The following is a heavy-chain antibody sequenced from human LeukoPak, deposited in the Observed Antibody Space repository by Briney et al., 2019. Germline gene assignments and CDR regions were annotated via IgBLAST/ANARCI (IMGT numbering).Heavy chain of an antibody. D-gene: IGHD5-18*01. CDR1: GFTFSSYA. CDR2: IYSGGST. CDR3: AKLYNYGYIN. V-gene: IGHV3-66*01. Sequence: GGSLRLSCAASGFTFSSYAMSWVRQAPGKELEWVSVIYSGGSTYYADSVKGRFTISRGNSKNTLYLQMDSLRTEDTAVYFCAKLYNYGYINWGQGTLVTVSS. J-gene: IGHJ4*02.